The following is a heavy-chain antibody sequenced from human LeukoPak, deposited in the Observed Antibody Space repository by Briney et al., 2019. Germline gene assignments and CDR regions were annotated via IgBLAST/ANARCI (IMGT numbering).Heavy chain of an antibody. J-gene: IGHJ6*03. CDR3: ARAYVDTAMVTGYYYYMDV. V-gene: IGHV4-59*01. CDR2: IYYSGST. Sequence: SETLSLTCTVSGGSISSYYWSWIRQPPGKGLEWIGYIYYSGSTNYYPSLKSRVTISVDTSKNQFSLKLSSVTAADTAVYYCARAYVDTAMVTGYYYYMDVWGKGTTVTVSS. CDR1: GGSISSYY. D-gene: IGHD5-18*01.